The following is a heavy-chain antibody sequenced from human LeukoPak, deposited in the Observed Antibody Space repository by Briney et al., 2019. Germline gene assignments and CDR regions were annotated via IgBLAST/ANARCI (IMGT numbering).Heavy chain of an antibody. D-gene: IGHD2-2*01. CDR3: AGVGRDCRCINCYWAHWFDP. V-gene: IGHV1-69*04. Sequence: GASGKVSCKASGGTFSSYAISWVRQAPGQGLEWMGRIIPILGIANYAQKFQGRVTITADKSRSRAYMELSSLGSEHKAVYYCAGVGRDCRCINCYWAHWFDPWPQGTLVLLSS. CDR2: IIPILGIA. CDR1: GGTFSSYA. J-gene: IGHJ5*02.